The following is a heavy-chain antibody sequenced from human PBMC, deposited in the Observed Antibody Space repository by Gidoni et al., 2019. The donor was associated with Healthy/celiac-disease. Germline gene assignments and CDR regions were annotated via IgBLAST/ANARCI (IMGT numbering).Heavy chain of an antibody. CDR3: AREYYDSSGYLVYFDY. J-gene: IGHJ4*02. CDR2: IWYDGSNK. D-gene: IGHD3-22*01. Sequence: QVPLVDSGGGVLHPRMSLLLSCASSGFTFSSYGMHWVRQAPGKGLVWVAVIWYDGSNKYYADSVKGRFTSSRDNSKNTLYLQMNSLRAEDTAVYYCAREYYDSSGYLVYFDYWGQGTLVTVSS. CDR1: GFTFSSYG. V-gene: IGHV3-33*01.